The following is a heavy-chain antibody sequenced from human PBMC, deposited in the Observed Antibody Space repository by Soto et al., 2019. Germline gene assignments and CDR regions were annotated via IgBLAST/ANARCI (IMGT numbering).Heavy chain of an antibody. CDR3: ARRAQPRSSIAARPNSAGYDY. CDR2: ISAYNGNT. V-gene: IGHV1-18*01. Sequence: GASVTVSCKASGYTFTSYGISWVRQAPGQGLEWMEWISAYNGNTNYAQKLQGRVTMTTDTSTSTAYMELRSLRSDDTAVYYCARRAQPRSSIAARPNSAGYDYWGQGTLVTVSS. CDR1: GYTFTSYG. J-gene: IGHJ4*02. D-gene: IGHD6-6*01.